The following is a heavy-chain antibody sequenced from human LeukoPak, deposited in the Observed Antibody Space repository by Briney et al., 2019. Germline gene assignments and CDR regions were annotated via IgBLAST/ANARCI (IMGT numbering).Heavy chain of an antibody. CDR1: GYTFTGYY. CDR2: INPNSGGT. D-gene: IGHD6-13*01. J-gene: IGHJ4*02. V-gene: IGHV1-2*02. Sequence: ASVKVSCKASGYTFTGYYMHWVRQAPGQGLEWMGWINPNSGGTNYAQKFQGRVTMTRDTSISTAYMELSRLRSDDTAVYYCAREEIAAAVNFDYWGQGTLVTVSP. CDR3: AREEIAAAVNFDY.